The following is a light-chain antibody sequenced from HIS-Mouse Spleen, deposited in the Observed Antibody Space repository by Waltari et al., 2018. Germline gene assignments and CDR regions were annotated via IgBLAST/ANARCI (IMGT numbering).Light chain of an antibody. J-gene: IGLJ2*01. CDR3: CSYAGSSNVV. V-gene: IGLV2-23*01. Sequence: QSALTQPASVSGSPGQSITISCTGTSSDVGSYNLVSWYQQHPGKAPKHMIYEGSKRPSGVSNRVSGSKSGNTASLTISGLQAEDEADYYCCSYAGSSNVVFGGGTKLTVL. CDR2: EGS. CDR1: SSDVGSYNL.